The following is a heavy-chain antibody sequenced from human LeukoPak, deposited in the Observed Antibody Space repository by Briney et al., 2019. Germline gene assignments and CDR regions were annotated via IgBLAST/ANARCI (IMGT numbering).Heavy chain of an antibody. CDR2: INSSNSNI. J-gene: IGHJ6*02. CDR3: ARDRGFGERRYGMDV. CDR1: GFTFSSYS. V-gene: IGHV3-21*01. D-gene: IGHD3-10*01. Sequence: GGSLRLSCAASGFTFSSYSMNWIRQAPGKGLEWISSINSSNSNIYYAHSVQGRFTISRDNDKNSLYLQIDSRRAADTSVYACARDRGFGERRYGMDVWGQGTTVTVSS.